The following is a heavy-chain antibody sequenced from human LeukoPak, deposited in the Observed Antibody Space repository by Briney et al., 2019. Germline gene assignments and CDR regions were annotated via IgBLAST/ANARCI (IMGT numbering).Heavy chain of an antibody. V-gene: IGHV4-59*12. CDR2: IYHTGGT. J-gene: IGHJ4*02. Sequence: PSETLSLTCTVSGGSISTYYWSWIRQPPGKGLEWIGYIYHTGGTSYNPSLKSRVTMSLDTSKNQFSLRLSSMTAADTAVYYCARGAYSFDYWGQGTLVTVSS. CDR1: GGSISTYY. CDR3: ARGAYSFDY.